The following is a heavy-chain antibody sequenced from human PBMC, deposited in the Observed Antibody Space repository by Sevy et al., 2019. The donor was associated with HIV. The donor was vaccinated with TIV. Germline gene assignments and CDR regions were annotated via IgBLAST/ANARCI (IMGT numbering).Heavy chain of an antibody. D-gene: IGHD3-10*01. CDR3: ARHSHGSGTYYVPFDS. Sequence: SETLSLTCAVSGYSITSGFLWGWIRQPPGKGLEWIGSVYHSGTAYNNPSVNSRVIVSVDTSKNQFSLKLNSVTAAYTAVYYCARHSHGSGTYYVPFDSWGQGTLVTVSS. CDR2: VYHSGTA. CDR1: GYSITSGFL. J-gene: IGHJ4*02. V-gene: IGHV4-38-2*01.